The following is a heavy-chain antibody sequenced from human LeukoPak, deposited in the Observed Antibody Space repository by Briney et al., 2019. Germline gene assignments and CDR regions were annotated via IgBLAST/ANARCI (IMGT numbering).Heavy chain of an antibody. CDR3: ARSITMVRGGNSDY. CDR1: GYTFTGYY. J-gene: IGHJ4*02. D-gene: IGHD3-10*01. V-gene: IGHV1-2*02. Sequence: ASVKVSCKASGYTFTGYYMHWVRQAPGQGLEWMGWINPNSGGTNYAQKFQGSVTMTRDTSISTAYMELSRLRSDDTTVYYCARSITMVRGGNSDYWGQGTLVTVSS. CDR2: INPNSGGT.